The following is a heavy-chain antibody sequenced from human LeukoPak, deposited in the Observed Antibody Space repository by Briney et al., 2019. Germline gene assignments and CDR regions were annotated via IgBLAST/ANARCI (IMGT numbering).Heavy chain of an antibody. CDR3: ATDGDTSGHYYLDY. D-gene: IGHD3-22*01. Sequence: SGGSLRLSCAASGFTFSSFAMRWVRQAPGKGLEWVSSITGSGGSTYYADSVKGRFTISRDNSKNTVSLQMNSLRAEDTAVYYCATDGDTSGHYYLDYWGQGTLVTVSS. J-gene: IGHJ4*02. CDR2: ITGSGGST. V-gene: IGHV3-23*01. CDR1: GFTFSSFA.